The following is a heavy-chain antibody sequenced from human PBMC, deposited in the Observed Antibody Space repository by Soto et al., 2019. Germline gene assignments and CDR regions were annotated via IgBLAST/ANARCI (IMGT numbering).Heavy chain of an antibody. V-gene: IGHV4-39*01. J-gene: IGHJ4*02. CDR3: ARLWPFIAAAGTEDVSDY. D-gene: IGHD6-13*01. Sequence: QLQLQESGPGLVKPSETLSLTCTVSGGSISSSSYYWGWIRQPPGKGLEWIGSIYYSGSTYYNPSLKSRVTISVDTSKNQFSLKLSSVTAADTAVYYCARLWPFIAAAGTEDVSDYWGQGTLVTVSS. CDR2: IYYSGST. CDR1: GGSISSSSYY.